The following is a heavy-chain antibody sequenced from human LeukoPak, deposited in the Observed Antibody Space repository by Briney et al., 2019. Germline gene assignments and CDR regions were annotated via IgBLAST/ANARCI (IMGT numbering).Heavy chain of an antibody. CDR2: TYYRSKWYN. CDR3: ARGIAVAGIRFDP. V-gene: IGHV6-1*01. D-gene: IGHD6-19*01. Sequence: SQTLSLTCAISGDSFSSNSAAWNWLRQSLSRGLEWLGRTYYRSKWYNDYAVSVKSRITINPDTSKNQFSLQLNSVTPEDTAVYYCARGIAVAGIRFDPWGQGTLVTVSS. J-gene: IGHJ5*02. CDR1: GDSFSSNSAA.